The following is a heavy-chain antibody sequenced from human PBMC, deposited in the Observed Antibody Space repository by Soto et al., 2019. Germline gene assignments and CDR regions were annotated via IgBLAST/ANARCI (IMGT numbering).Heavy chain of an antibody. CDR2: ISSSSSYI. J-gene: IGHJ6*02. D-gene: IGHD3-3*01. Sequence: GGSLRLSCAASGFTFSSYSMNWVHQAPGKXLEWVSSISSSSSYIYYADSVKGRFTISRDNAKNSLYLQMNSLRAEDTAVYYCARGVGGDFWSGYYTYYHYGMDVWGQGNTVTVS. CDR3: ARGVGGDFWSGYYTYYHYGMDV. CDR1: GFTFSSYS. V-gene: IGHV3-21*01.